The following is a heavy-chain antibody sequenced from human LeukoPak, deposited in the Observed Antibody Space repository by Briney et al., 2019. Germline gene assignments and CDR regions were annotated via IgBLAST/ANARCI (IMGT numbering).Heavy chain of an antibody. V-gene: IGHV3-43*02. CDR1: GFTFDDYA. CDR3: AKGAFGYDILTGGYYYMDV. CDR2: ISGDGGST. J-gene: IGHJ6*03. Sequence: PGGSLRLSCAASGFTFDDYAMHWVRQAPGKGLEWVSLISGDGGSTYYADSVKGRFTISRDNSKNSLYLRMNSLRTEDTALYYCAKGAFGYDILTGGYYYMDVWGKGTTVTVSS. D-gene: IGHD3-9*01.